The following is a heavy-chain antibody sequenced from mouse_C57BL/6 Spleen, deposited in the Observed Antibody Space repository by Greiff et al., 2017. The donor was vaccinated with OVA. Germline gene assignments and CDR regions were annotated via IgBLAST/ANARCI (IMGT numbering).Heavy chain of an antibody. J-gene: IGHJ2*01. V-gene: IGHV1-55*01. CDR2: IYPGSGST. D-gene: IGHD2-5*01. CDR1: GYTFTSYW. Sequence: QVQLQQPGAELVKPGASVKMSCKASGYTFTSYWITWVKQRPGQGLEWIGDIYPGSGSTNYNEKFKSKATLTVDTSSSKAYMQLSSLTSEYSAVYYCARSPYVSNYYFDYWGQGTTLTVSS. CDR3: ARSPYVSNYYFDY.